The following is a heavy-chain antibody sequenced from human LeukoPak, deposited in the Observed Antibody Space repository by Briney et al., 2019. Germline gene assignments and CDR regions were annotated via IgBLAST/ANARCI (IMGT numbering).Heavy chain of an antibody. CDR2: IYSGGST. V-gene: IGHV3-53*01. Sequence: PGGSLRLSCAASGFTVSSNYMNWVRQAPGKGLEWVSVIYSGGSTYYADSVKGRFTISRDNSKNTLCLQMNSLRAEDTAVYYCARSEMATILGFDYWGQGTLVTVSS. D-gene: IGHD5-24*01. J-gene: IGHJ4*02. CDR1: GFTVSSNY. CDR3: ARSEMATILGFDY.